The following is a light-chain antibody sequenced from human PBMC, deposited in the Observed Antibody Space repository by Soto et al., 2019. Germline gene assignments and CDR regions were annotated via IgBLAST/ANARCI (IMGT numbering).Light chain of an antibody. V-gene: IGLV2-14*01. CDR1: SSDIGGYNS. CDR3: SSYRSSNTLYV. CDR2: EVT. Sequence: QSALTQPASVSGSPGQSITISCTGTSSDIGGYNSVSWYQHHPGKAPKLMISEVTNRPSGVSNRFSGSKSGNTASLTISGLQAEDEADYYCSSYRSSNTLYVFGTGTKVTVL. J-gene: IGLJ1*01.